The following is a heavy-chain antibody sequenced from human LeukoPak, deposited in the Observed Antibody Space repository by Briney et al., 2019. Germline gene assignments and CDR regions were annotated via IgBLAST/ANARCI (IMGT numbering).Heavy chain of an antibody. CDR1: GYSISSNNW. CDR2: IYYNGNT. Sequence: SETLSLTCAVSGYSISSNNWWAWVRQPPGKGLEWIGYIYYNGNTCYNPYNPSLTSRVTMSVDTSKNQFSLKLDSVTEIDTAMYYCARNQAVAANRGASDVWGQGTMVTVSS. D-gene: IGHD6-19*01. CDR3: ARNQAVAANRGASDV. V-gene: IGHV4-28*01. J-gene: IGHJ3*01.